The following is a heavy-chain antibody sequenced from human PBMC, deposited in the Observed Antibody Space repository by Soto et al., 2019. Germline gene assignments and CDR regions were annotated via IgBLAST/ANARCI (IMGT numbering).Heavy chain of an antibody. CDR3: ARGGFLDPHIDV. CDR1: VYNFTSYD. Sequence: QVQLVQSGAEAKKPGASVKVSCKTSVYNFTSYDMNWVRQVPGQGPERMGWMNPNSADTACAQKSQARMTMSRAMATRTVYMELSRLTSEDTAVYYCARGGFLDPHIDVWGRGTMVTVSS. CDR2: MNPNSADT. J-gene: IGHJ6*03. V-gene: IGHV1-8*01.